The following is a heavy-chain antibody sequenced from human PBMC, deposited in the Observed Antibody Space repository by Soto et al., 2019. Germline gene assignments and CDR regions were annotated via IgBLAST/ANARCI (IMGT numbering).Heavy chain of an antibody. D-gene: IGHD3-3*01. J-gene: IGHJ5*02. CDR1: GFTFSGSA. CDR2: IRNKANSYAT. CDR3: TRHTDFWSGINWFDP. Sequence: EVQLVESGGGLVQPGGSLKLSCAASGFTFSGSAMHWVRQAPGKGLEWVGRIRNKANSYATVYAASVKGRFTISRDDSNNTAYLQMNSLKTEDTAVYSCTRHTDFWSGINWFDPWGQGTLVTVSS. V-gene: IGHV3-73*01.